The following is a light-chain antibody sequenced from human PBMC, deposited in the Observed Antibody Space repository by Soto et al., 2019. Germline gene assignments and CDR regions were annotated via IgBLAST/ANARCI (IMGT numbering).Light chain of an antibody. Sequence: QLVLTQPPSASGSPGQSVTISCTGTSSDVGGYNYVSWYQQHPGKVPKLMIYEVIKRPSGVPDRFSGSKSGNTASLTVSGLQAEDEADYYCSSYAGSNNLGVFGGGTKLTVL. J-gene: IGLJ2*01. V-gene: IGLV2-8*01. CDR1: SSDVGGYNY. CDR3: SSYAGSNNLGV. CDR2: EVI.